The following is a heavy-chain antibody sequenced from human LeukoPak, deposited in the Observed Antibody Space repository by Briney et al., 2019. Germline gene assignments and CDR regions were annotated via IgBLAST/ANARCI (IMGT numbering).Heavy chain of an antibody. CDR3: ASSATVTHPDSWFDP. CDR1: GGPISSYY. Sequence: SETLSLTCTVSGGPISSYYWSWIPPPPGKGLVGCGNLYYTGSTNYNPSLKNRVNISVAPSKNQFSLKLSSVNASDTAVYYCASSATVTHPDSWFDPWGQGTLVTVSS. J-gene: IGHJ5*02. CDR2: LYYTGST. D-gene: IGHD4-17*01. V-gene: IGHV4-59*08.